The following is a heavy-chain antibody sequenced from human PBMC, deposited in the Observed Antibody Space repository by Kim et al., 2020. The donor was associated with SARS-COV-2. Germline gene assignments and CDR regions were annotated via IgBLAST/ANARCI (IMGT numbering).Heavy chain of an antibody. CDR3: ARARDGYIHGLGY. CDR2: IFFDENIK. V-gene: IGHV3-33*08. J-gene: IGHJ4*02. Sequence: GGSLRLSCAVSGFSMTTYGVHWVRQPPGKVLEWVAGIFFDENIKLYADSVKGRFTISRDNSKNTLYLQMDSLRVDDTAIYYCARARDGYIHGLGYWGQGTLVTVST. CDR1: GFSMTTYG. D-gene: IGHD5-12*01.